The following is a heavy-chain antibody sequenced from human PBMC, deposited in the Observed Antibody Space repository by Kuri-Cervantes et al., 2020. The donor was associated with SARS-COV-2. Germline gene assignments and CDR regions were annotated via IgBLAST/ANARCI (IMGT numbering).Heavy chain of an antibody. J-gene: IGHJ6*02. D-gene: IGHD3-10*01. CDR2: INPNSGGT. CDR1: GYTFTGYY. Sequence: VKVSCKASGYTFTGYYMHWVRQAPGQGLEWMGWINPNSGGTNYAQKFQGWVTMTRDTSISTAYMELSGLRSDDTAVYYCARASVRGIIITYHSYGMDVWGQGTTVTVSS. V-gene: IGHV1-2*04. CDR3: ARASVRGIIITYHSYGMDV.